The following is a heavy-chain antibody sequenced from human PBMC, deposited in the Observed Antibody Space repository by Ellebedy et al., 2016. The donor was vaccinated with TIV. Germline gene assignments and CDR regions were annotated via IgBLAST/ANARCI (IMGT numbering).Heavy chain of an antibody. CDR1: GYTFSSYD. D-gene: IGHD6-19*01. Sequence: ASVKVSXXASGYTFSSYDMIWVRQATGQGLEWMGWMNPNSGNSGCTQKFQGRVTMTRDTSMSTAYMELNSLRSEDTAVYYCARGRTAVAGTADWLDPWGQGTLVTVSS. V-gene: IGHV1-8*01. CDR3: ARGRTAVAGTADWLDP. CDR2: MNPNSGNS. J-gene: IGHJ5*02.